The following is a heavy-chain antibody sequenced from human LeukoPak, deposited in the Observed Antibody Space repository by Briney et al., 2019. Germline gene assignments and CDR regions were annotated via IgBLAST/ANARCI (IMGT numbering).Heavy chain of an antibody. CDR3: AKDAQGLVRGGIYFDF. CDR2: MSGSGSST. CDR1: GFTFKTYA. V-gene: IGHV3-23*01. Sequence: PGGSLRLSCAASGFTFKTYAMNWVRQVPGKGPEWVSSMSGSGSSTDYADSVKGRFTISRDNSKNTLYLQMNSLRAEDTALYYYAKDAQGLVRGGIYFDFWGQGSLVTVSS. D-gene: IGHD6-19*01. J-gene: IGHJ4*02.